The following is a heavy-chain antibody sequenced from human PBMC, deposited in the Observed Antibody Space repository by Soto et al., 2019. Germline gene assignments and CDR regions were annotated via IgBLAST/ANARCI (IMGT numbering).Heavy chain of an antibody. CDR2: IYSGGST. V-gene: IGHV3-66*04. Sequence: GGSLRLSCAASGFTVSSNYMSWVRQAPGKGLERVSVIYSGGSTYYADSVKGRFTISRDNAKNALYLERNGLRAEDTGVYYCARPGVSYDFWSGDYRLLWFDPWGQGTLVTVSS. J-gene: IGHJ5*02. D-gene: IGHD3-3*01. CDR3: ARPGVSYDFWSGDYRLLWFDP. CDR1: GFTVSSNY.